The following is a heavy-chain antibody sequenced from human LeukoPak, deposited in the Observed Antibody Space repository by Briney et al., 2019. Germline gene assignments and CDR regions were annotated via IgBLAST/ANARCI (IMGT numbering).Heavy chain of an antibody. CDR1: GGSISSGGYY. J-gene: IGHJ3*02. V-gene: IGHV4-31*03. Sequence: SETLSLTCTVSGGSISSGGYYWSWIRQHPGKGLEWIGYIYYSRSTYYNPSLKSRATISVDTSKNQFSLKLSSVTAADTAVYYCARYGDYRWDAFDIWGQGTMVTVSS. CDR2: IYYSRST. D-gene: IGHD4-17*01. CDR3: ARYGDYRWDAFDI.